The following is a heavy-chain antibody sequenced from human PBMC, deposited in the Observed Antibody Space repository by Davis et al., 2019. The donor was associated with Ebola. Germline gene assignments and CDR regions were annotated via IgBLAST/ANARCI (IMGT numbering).Heavy chain of an antibody. V-gene: IGHV3-30-3*01. D-gene: IGHD6-19*01. J-gene: IGHJ4*02. CDR2: ISYDGSNK. Sequence: GESLKISCAASGFTFSSYWMHWVRQAPGKGLEWVAVISYDGSNKYYADSVKGRFTISRDNSKNTLYLQMNSLRAEDTAVYYCARGRGSGWLWGRGRGTGFDYWGQGTLVTVSS. CDR1: GFTFSSYW. CDR3: ARGRGSGWLWGRGRGTGFDY.